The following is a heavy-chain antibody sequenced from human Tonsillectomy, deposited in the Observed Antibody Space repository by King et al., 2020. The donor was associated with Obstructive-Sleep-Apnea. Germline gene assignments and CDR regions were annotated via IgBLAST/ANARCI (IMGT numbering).Heavy chain of an antibody. D-gene: IGHD2-21*02. CDR2: ISGSGGST. J-gene: IGHJ4*02. V-gene: IGHV3-23*04. CDR3: AKGGAYCGGDCYSALDY. CDR1: GFTFSSYA. Sequence: VQLVQSGGGLVRPGGSLRLSCAASGFTFSSYAMSWVRQAPGKGLEWVSAISGSGGSTYYADSVKGRFTISRDNSKNTLYLQMNSLRAEDTAVYYCAKGGAYCGGDCYSALDYWGQGTLVTVSS.